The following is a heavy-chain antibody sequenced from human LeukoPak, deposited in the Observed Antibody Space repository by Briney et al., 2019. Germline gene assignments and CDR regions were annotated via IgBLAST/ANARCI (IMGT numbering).Heavy chain of an antibody. V-gene: IGHV1-2*02. CDR2: INPYSGGT. Sequence: ASVKVSCKASGYTFTGQYMHWVRQAPGQGLEWMGWINPYSGGTKYAQNFQGRLTMTRDPSISTAYMELSRLTSDDTAVYYCAPTPPDSYDNSGYFDYWGQGTLVTVSS. CDR1: GYTFTGQY. J-gene: IGHJ4*02. CDR3: APTPPDSYDNSGYFDY. D-gene: IGHD3-22*01.